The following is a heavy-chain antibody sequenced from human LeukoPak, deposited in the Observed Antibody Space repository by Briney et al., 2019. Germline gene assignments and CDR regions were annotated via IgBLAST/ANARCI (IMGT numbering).Heavy chain of an antibody. CDR1: GYTFTGYY. CDR2: INPNSGGT. D-gene: IGHD2-2*01. J-gene: IGHJ5*02. CDR3: ARDRYCSSTSCFYNWFDP. Sequence: ASVKVSCKASGYTFTGYYMHWARQAPGQGLEWMGRINPNSGGTNYAQKFQGRVTMTRDTSISTAYMELSRLRSDDTAVYYCARDRYCSSTSCFYNWFDPWGQGTLVTVSS. V-gene: IGHV1-2*06.